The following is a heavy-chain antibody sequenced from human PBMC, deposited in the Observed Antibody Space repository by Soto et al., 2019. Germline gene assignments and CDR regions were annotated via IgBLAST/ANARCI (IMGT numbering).Heavy chain of an antibody. CDR2: IYHSGST. J-gene: IGHJ4*02. Sequence: TLSLTCAVSGGSISSGGYSWSWIRQPPGKGLEWIGYIYHSGSTYYNPSLKSRVTISVDRSKNQFSLKLSSVTAADKAVYYCARGYSYYYDSSRLSFDHWGQVTL. CDR3: ARGYSYYYDSSRLSFDH. CDR1: GGSISSGGYS. V-gene: IGHV4-30-2*01. D-gene: IGHD3-22*01.